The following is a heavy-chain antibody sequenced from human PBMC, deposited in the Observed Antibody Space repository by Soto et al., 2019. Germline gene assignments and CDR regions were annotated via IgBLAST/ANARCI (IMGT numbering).Heavy chain of an antibody. D-gene: IGHD6-13*01. J-gene: IGHJ3*02. CDR1: GFTFSSYA. CDR2: IIVSGDNT. Sequence: GSLRLSCAASGFTFSSYAMTCVRQAPGKGLEWVSTIIVSGDNTYYADSVKGRFTISRDNSKNTLYLQMNSLRAEDTAVYYCAKVGYRHHAFDIWGQGTMVTVSS. V-gene: IGHV3-23*01. CDR3: AKVGYRHHAFDI.